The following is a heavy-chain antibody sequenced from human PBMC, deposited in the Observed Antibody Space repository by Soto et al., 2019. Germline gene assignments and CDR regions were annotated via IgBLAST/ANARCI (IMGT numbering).Heavy chain of an antibody. V-gene: IGHV4-59*01. CDR3: ARGRYNWNDVGLGEDAFDI. CDR1: GGSISSYY. D-gene: IGHD1-20*01. CDR2: IYYSGST. Sequence: QVQLQESGPGLVKPSETLSLTCTVSGGSISSYYWSWIRQPPGKGLEWIGYIYYSGSTNYNPSLKSRVTISVDTSKNQFSLKLSSVTAADTAVYYCARGRYNWNDVGLGEDAFDIWGQGTMVTVSS. J-gene: IGHJ3*02.